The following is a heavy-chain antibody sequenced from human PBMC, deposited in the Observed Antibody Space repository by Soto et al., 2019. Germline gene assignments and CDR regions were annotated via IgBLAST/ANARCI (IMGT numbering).Heavy chain of an antibody. D-gene: IGHD5-12*01. CDR1: GYTFTIYG. V-gene: IGHV1-18*01. J-gene: IGHJ6*02. Sequence: ASVKVSCKASGYTFTIYGINWVRQAPGQGLEWMGWISPDNGNTNYAQKLQGRVTMTTDTSTSTAYMELRSLRSDDTAVYYCARSLGDSGYAGMDVWGQGTTLTVSS. CDR2: ISPDNGNT. CDR3: ARSLGDSGYAGMDV.